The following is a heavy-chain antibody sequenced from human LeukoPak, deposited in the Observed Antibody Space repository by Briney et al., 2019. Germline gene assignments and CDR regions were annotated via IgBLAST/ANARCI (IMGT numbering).Heavy chain of an antibody. CDR2: ISGSGGSK. CDR3: AKGEYYYGSGSYYYYYGMDV. D-gene: IGHD3-10*01. CDR1: GFTFSSYA. V-gene: IGHV3-23*01. Sequence: GGSLRLSCAASGFTFSSYAMSWVRQAPGKGLEWVSAISGSGGSKYYADSVKGRFTISRDNSKNTLYLQMNSLRAEDTAVYYCAKGEYYYGSGSYYYYYGMDVWGQGTTVTVSS. J-gene: IGHJ6*02.